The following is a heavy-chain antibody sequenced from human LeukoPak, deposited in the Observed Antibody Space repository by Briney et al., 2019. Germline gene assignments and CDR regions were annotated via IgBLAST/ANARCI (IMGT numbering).Heavy chain of an antibody. CDR3: ARGGADIVVVPADWFDP. D-gene: IGHD2-2*01. CDR1: GGSISSYY. V-gene: IGHV4-59*01. J-gene: IGHJ5*02. Sequence: PSETLSLTCTVSGGSISSYYWSWIRQPPGKGLEWIGYIYYSGSTNYNPSLKSRVTISVDTSNNQFSLKLSSVTAADTAVYYCARGGADIVVVPADWFDPWGQGTLVTVSS. CDR2: IYYSGST.